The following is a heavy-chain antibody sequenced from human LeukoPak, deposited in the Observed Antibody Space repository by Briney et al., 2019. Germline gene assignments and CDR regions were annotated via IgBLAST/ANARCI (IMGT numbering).Heavy chain of an antibody. J-gene: IGHJ4*02. D-gene: IGHD3-10*01. V-gene: IGHV4-38-2*02. CDR3: ARDSRFGEGEIDY. CDR2: IYHSGST. CDR1: GYSISSGYY. Sequence: PSETLSLTCAVSGYSISSGYYWGWIRQLPGKGLEWIGSIYHSGSTYYNPSLKSRVTISVDTSKNQFSLKLSSVTAADTAVYYCARDSRFGEGEIDYWGQGTLVTVSS.